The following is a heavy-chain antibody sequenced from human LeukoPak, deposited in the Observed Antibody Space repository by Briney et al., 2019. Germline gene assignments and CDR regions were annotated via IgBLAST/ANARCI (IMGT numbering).Heavy chain of an antibody. V-gene: IGHV4-39*01. D-gene: IGHD2-2*01. CDR3: ARGLRLPSRSAPAVPHV. CDR2: IYYSGST. CDR1: GGSISSSSYY. Sequence: SETLSLTCIVSGGSISSSSYYWGWIRQPPGKGLEWIGSIYYSGSTYYNPSLKSRVTISVDTSKNQFSLRLSAVTAADTAVYHCARGLRLPSRSAPAVPHVWAKGTTVTVSA. J-gene: IGHJ6*04.